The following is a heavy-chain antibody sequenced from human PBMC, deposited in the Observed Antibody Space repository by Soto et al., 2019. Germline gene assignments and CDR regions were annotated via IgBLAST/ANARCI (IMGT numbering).Heavy chain of an antibody. J-gene: IGHJ4*02. Sequence: EVQLLESGGGLVQPGGSLRLSCSASGFMFSNYAMSWVRQAPGKGLEWVSSSSGGGGGTHYADSVKGRFTISRDNSQNRVHLQMSRLRAEDMAMYYCAKGSHYDILTAYHAFDFWGQGTLVTVSS. D-gene: IGHD3-9*01. CDR2: SSGGGGGT. V-gene: IGHV3-23*01. CDR3: AKGSHYDILTAYHAFDF. CDR1: GFMFSNYA.